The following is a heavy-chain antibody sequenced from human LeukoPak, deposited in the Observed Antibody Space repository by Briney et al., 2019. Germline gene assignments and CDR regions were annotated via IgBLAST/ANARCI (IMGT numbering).Heavy chain of an antibody. Sequence: PSETLSLTCTVSGGSISSGDYYWSWIRQPPGKGLEWIGYIYYSGSTYYNPSLKSRVAISVDTSKNQFSLKLSSVTAADTAVYYCARDGTVTTGWFDPWGQGTLVTVSS. CDR1: GGSISSGDYY. V-gene: IGHV4-30-4*01. J-gene: IGHJ5*02. D-gene: IGHD4-17*01. CDR3: ARDGTVTTGWFDP. CDR2: IYYSGST.